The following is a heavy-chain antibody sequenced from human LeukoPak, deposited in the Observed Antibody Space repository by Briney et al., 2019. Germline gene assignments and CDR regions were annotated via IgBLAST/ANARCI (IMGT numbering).Heavy chain of an antibody. D-gene: IGHD6-13*01. Sequence: PSETLSLTCGAYGGSFSGYYWSWIRQPPGKGLEWIGEINHSGSTNYNPSLKSRVTISVDTSKNQFSLKLSSVTAADTAVYYCARGGGYSSSWSYWGQGTLVTVSS. CDR1: GGSFSGYY. V-gene: IGHV4-34*01. J-gene: IGHJ4*02. CDR3: ARGGGYSSSWSY. CDR2: INHSGST.